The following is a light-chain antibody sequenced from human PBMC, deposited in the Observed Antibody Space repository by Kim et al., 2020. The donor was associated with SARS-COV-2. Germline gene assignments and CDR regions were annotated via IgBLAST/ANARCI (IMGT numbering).Light chain of an antibody. CDR1: NIGSKS. CDR2: YDS. V-gene: IGLV3-21*04. CDR3: QVWYSSSDHPV. Sequence: SYELTQPPSVSVAPGKTARITCGGNNIGSKSVHWYQQKPGQAPVLVIYYDSDRPSGIPERFSVANSGNTATLTISRVEAGDEADYYCQVWYSSSDHPVFGEGTRRTVL. J-gene: IGLJ3*02.